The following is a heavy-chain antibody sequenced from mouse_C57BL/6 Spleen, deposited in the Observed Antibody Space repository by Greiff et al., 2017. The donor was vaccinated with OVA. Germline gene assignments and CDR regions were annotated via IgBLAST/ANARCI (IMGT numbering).Heavy chain of an antibody. Sequence: VQLQQSGPELVKPGASVKISCTASGYAFSSSWMNWVKQRPGKGLEWIGRIYPGDGDNNYNGKFTGKATLTADKSSSTAYMQLSSLTSEDSAVYFCARGGITTVVTPFDYWGQGTTLTVSS. J-gene: IGHJ2*01. V-gene: IGHV1-82*01. CDR2: IYPGDGDN. D-gene: IGHD1-1*01. CDR1: GYAFSSSW. CDR3: ARGGITTVVTPFDY.